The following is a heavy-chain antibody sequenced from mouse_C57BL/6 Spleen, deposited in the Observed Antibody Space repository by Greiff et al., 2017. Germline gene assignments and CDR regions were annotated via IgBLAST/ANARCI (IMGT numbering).Heavy chain of an antibody. J-gene: IGHJ2*01. D-gene: IGHD1-1*01. V-gene: IGHV1-18*01. CDR1: GYTFTDYN. CDR3: ARCDYYGSSYFDY. CDR2: INPNNGGT. Sequence: VQLQQSGPELVKPGASVKIPCKASGYTFTDYNMDWVKQSHGKSLEWIGDINPNNGGTIYNQKFKGKATLTVDKSSSTAYMELRSLTSEDTAVYYCARCDYYGSSYFDYWGQGTTLTVSS.